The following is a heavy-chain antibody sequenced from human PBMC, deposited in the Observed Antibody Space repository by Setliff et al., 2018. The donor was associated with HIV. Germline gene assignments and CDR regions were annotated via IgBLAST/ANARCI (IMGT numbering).Heavy chain of an antibody. CDR3: AKDAGSCSGNRCHRYHDF. Sequence: SVKVPCKASGGIFSSYGITCVRQAPGQGLEGMGGSTPLLDTTNYAQKFQSRVTITTDESTNTVYMELSSLRSDDSAAYYCAKDAGSCSGNRCHRYHDFWGQGTLVTVSS. CDR1: GGIFSSYG. D-gene: IGHD2-15*01. V-gene: IGHV1-69*05. CDR2: STPLLDTT. J-gene: IGHJ4*02.